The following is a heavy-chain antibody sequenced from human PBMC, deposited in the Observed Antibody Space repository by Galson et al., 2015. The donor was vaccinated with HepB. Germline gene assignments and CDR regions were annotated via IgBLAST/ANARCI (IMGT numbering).Heavy chain of an antibody. CDR2: ISYDGSNK. Sequence: SLRLSCAASGFTFSSYAMHWVRQAPGKGLEWVAVISYDGSNKYYADSVKGRFTISRDNSKNTLYLQMNSLRAEDTAVYYCARDGEGITIFGGVDYWGQGTLVTVSS. J-gene: IGHJ4*02. CDR1: GFTFSSYA. D-gene: IGHD3-3*01. CDR3: ARDGEGITIFGGVDY. V-gene: IGHV3-30-3*01.